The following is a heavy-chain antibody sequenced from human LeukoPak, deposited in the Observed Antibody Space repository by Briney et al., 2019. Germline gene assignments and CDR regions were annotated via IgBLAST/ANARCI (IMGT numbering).Heavy chain of an antibody. CDR3: ARTKFTGELYYFDY. D-gene: IGHD2-8*02. CDR2: IYHRSKWYN. CDR1: GDSVSSNSVA. Sequence: SQTLSLTCAISGDSVSSNSVAWNWIRQSPSRGLEWLGRIYHRSKWYNDYAVSVKSRITINPDTSKNQFSLQLNSVTPEDTAAYYCARTKFTGELYYFDYWGQGTLVTVSS. V-gene: IGHV6-1*01. J-gene: IGHJ4*02.